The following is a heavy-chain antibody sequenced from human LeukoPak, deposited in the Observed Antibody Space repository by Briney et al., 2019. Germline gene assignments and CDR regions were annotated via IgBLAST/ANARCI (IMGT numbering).Heavy chain of an antibody. CDR3: ARRLLQLWAQFDY. CDR2: IIPIFGTP. D-gene: IGHD5-18*01. J-gene: IGHJ4*02. Sequence: SVKVSCKVSGGTFSSYAISWVRQAPGQGLEWMGGIIPIFGTPIYAQNFQGRVTITADESTSTAYMELSSLRSEDTAVYYCARRLLQLWAQFDYWGQGTLVTVSS. V-gene: IGHV1-69*13. CDR1: GGTFSSYA.